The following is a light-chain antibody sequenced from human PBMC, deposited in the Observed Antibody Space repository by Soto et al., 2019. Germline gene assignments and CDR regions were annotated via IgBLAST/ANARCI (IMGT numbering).Light chain of an antibody. CDR1: SSDVGGYNY. CDR3: SSYAASNNLGV. V-gene: IGLV2-8*01. CDR2: EVS. Sequence: QSALTHPPSASGSRGQSVTISCIGTSSDVGGYNYVSWYQQHPGKAPKLMIYEVSKRPSGVPDRFSGSKSGNTASLTVSGLQAEDEADYYCSSYAASNNLGVFGGGTKLTVL. J-gene: IGLJ2*01.